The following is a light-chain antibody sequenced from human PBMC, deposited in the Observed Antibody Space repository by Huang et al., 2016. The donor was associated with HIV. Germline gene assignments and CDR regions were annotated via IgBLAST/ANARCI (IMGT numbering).Light chain of an antibody. CDR2: DAS. Sequence: IQLTQSPSSLSASVGDRVTITCRASQGISSYLAWYQQIPWKAPKLLIYDASTLQSGVPSRFSGSGSWTDFTLTISSVQPEDFASYYCQQLNTYPYTFGQGTKLEIK. J-gene: IGKJ2*01. CDR1: QGISSY. CDR3: QQLNTYPYT. V-gene: IGKV1-9*01.